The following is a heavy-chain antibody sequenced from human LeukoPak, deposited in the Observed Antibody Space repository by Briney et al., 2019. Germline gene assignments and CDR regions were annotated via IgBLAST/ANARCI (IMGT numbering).Heavy chain of an antibody. CDR3: AKADGGITVFDY. CDR1: GFTFSSYA. CDR2: ISGSGGST. J-gene: IGHJ4*02. V-gene: IGHV3-23*01. D-gene: IGHD3-16*01. Sequence: GGSLRLSCAASGFTFSSYAMSWVRQAPGKGLEWVSAISGSGGSTYYADSVKGRFTISRDNSKSTLYLQMNSLRAEDTAVYYCAKADGGITVFDYWGQGTLVTVSS.